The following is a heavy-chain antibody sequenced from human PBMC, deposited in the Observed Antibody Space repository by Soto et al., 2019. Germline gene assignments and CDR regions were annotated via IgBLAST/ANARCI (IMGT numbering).Heavy chain of an antibody. CDR1: GGSISGSTHY. V-gene: IGHV4-39*01. CDR2: VYQSGTT. Sequence: SETLSLTCTVSGGSISGSTHYWGWIRQPPGEGLEFIGNVYQSGTTYSSPALRSRVTISVDTSENQFSLKLSSVTAADTAIYYCARHMGGRSVGVYYHFDIWGQGTLVTVSS. D-gene: IGHD1-26*01. CDR3: ARHMGGRSVGVYYHFDI. J-gene: IGHJ4*02.